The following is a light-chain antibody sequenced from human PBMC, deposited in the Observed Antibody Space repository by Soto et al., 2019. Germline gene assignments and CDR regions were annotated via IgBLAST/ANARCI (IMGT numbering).Light chain of an antibody. Sequence: QSALIQPASVSGSPGQSVTISCTGASSDVGAYNFVSWYQQHPGEVPKLMIFEVSKRPSGISSRFSGSKSGNTASLTISGLQAEDEADYYCSSFTISSKWVFGGGTKLTV. J-gene: IGLJ3*02. CDR3: SSFTISSKWV. V-gene: IGLV2-14*01. CDR2: EVS. CDR1: SSDVGAYNF.